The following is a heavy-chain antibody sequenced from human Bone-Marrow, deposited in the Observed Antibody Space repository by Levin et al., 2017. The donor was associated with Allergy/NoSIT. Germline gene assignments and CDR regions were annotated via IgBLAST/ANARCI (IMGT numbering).Heavy chain of an antibody. CDR1: GFTFSSYA. CDR3: AKGVSGRVPTTRVGDV. J-gene: IGHJ6*04. CDR2: ISDGGAAT. V-gene: IGHV3-23*01. D-gene: IGHD2-2*01. Sequence: SCAASGFTFSSYAMNWVRQAPGMGLEWVSTISDGGAATYYADSVKGRFTVSRDNSKNTLFLQMNSLRAEDTAIYYCAKGVSGRVPTTRVGDVWGRGTTVTVSS.